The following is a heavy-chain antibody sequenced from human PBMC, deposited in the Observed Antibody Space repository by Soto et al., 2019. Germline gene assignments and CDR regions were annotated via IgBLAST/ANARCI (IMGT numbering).Heavy chain of an antibody. CDR2: ISYDGSNK. J-gene: IGHJ4*02. V-gene: IGHV3-30*18. Sequence: GGSLRLSCAASGFTFSSYGMHWVRQAPGKGLEWVAVISYDGSNKYYADSVKGRFTISRDNSKNTLYLQMNSLRAEDTAVYYCAKLVVALSDWFDYWGQGTLVTVSS. CDR3: AKLVVALSDWFDY. D-gene: IGHD2-21*01. CDR1: GFTFSSYG.